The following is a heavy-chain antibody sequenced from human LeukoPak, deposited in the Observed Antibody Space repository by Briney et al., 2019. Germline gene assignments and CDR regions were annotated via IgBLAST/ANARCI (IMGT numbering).Heavy chain of an antibody. CDR2: IYYSGST. CDR3: ARIAAAGTGGDY. V-gene: IGHV4-39*01. Sequence: SETLSLTCAVYGGSFSSYYWGWIRQPPGKGLEWIGSIYYSGSTYYNPSLKSRVTISVDTSKNQFSLKLSSVTAADTAVYYCARIAAAGTGGDYWGQGTLVTVSS. J-gene: IGHJ4*02. D-gene: IGHD6-13*01. CDR1: GGSFSSYY.